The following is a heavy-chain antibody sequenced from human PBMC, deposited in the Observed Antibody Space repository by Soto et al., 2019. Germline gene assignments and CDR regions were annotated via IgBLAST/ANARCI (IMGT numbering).Heavy chain of an antibody. CDR1: GFNFSNYS. CDR3: AKGRAITVFGVITPFDS. V-gene: IGHV3-23*01. CDR2: ISGNSGTT. Sequence: GGSLRLSCEGSGFNFSNYSLNWVRQAPGKRLEWVSVISGNSGTTYYAASVKGRFTISRDNSKKTLYLQMNSLRADDTAVYYCAKGRAITVFGVITPFDSWGQGTLVTVSS. D-gene: IGHD3-3*01. J-gene: IGHJ4*02.